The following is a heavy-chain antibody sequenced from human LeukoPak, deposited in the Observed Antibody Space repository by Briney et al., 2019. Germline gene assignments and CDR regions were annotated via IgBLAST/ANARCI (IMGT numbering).Heavy chain of an antibody. Sequence: GGSLRLSCAASGFTFSSYAMSWVRQAPGKGLEWVPAISASGGSTYYADSVKGRFTISRDNSKNTLYLQMSSLRAEDTAVYYCATFRRDCYNFFEYWGQGTLVTVSS. CDR1: GFTFSSYA. V-gene: IGHV3-23*01. J-gene: IGHJ4*02. CDR2: ISASGGST. D-gene: IGHD5-24*01. CDR3: ATFRRDCYNFFEY.